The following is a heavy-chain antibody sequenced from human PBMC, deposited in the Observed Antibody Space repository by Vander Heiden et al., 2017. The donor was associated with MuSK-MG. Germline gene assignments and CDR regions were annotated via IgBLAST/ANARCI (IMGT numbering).Heavy chain of an antibody. V-gene: IGHV1-69-2*01. Sequence: EVQLVLSGAEVKNPGATVKISCKVSGYTCTDYYMHWVQQAPGKGLEWMGLVDPEDGETIYAEKFQGRVTITADTSTDTADMELSSMRSEETAVYYCATVLEARRVSDDAFDIWGQGTMVTVYS. D-gene: IGHD6-6*01. CDR3: ATVLEARRVSDDAFDI. CDR1: GYTCTDYY. CDR2: VDPEDGET. J-gene: IGHJ3*02.